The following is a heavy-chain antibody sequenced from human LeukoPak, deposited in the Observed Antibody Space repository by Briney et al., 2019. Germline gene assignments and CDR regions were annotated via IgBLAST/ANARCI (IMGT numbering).Heavy chain of an antibody. J-gene: IGHJ4*02. CDR2: ISGSGGST. Sequence: GGSLRLSCAASEFTFSSYAMSWVRQAPGKGLEWVSGISGSGGSTYYADSVKGRFTISSDNSKSTLYLQMTSLRAEDTAIYYCAKVPMIRGIIPQNFDYWGQGTLVTVSS. CDR1: EFTFSSYA. CDR3: AKVPMIRGIIPQNFDY. D-gene: IGHD3-10*01. V-gene: IGHV3-23*01.